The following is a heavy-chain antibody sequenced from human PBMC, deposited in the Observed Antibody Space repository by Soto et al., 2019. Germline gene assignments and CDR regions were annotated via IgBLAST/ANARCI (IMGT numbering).Heavy chain of an antibody. D-gene: IGHD5-12*01. CDR2: ISSSASYM. CDR3: ARECVDTVTSITIPFDY. J-gene: IGHJ4*02. Sequence: EVQLLQSGGGLVKPGGSLRLSCATSGFTFSRCDMNWVRQAPGKGLEWVSFISSSASYMYYADSVKGRFTISRDNSKKSLYLQMNSLRADDTAVYYCARECVDTVTSITIPFDYWGQGALVIVSS. CDR1: GFTFSRCD. V-gene: IGHV3-21*02.